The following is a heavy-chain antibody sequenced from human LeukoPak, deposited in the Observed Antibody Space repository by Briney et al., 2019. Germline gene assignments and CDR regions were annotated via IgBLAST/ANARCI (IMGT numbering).Heavy chain of an antibody. J-gene: IGHJ5*02. CDR3: ATAGYCTNGVCSEVNWFDP. CDR1: GYTFTGYY. V-gene: IGHV1-2*02. Sequence: ASVKVSCKASGYTFTGYYMHWVRQAPGQGLEWMGWINPNSGGTNYAQKFQGRVTMTEDTSTDTAYMELSSLRSEDTAVYYCATAGYCTNGVCSEVNWFDPWGQGTLVTVSS. CDR2: INPNSGGT. D-gene: IGHD2-8*01.